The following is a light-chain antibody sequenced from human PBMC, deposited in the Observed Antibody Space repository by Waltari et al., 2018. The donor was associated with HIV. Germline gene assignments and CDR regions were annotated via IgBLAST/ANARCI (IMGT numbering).Light chain of an antibody. CDR1: KSNIGSNY. J-gene: IGLJ2*01. V-gene: IGLV1-51*01. CDR3: GTWDIRLSADVV. CDR2: DNK. Sequence: QSVLTQPPSVSAAPGQRVSISCSGDKSNIGSNYVSWYQHLPKTDPKLLMYDNKERPSGIPDRFAGSTSGTSATLVISGLQTGDEADYYCGTWDIRLSADVVFGGGPKLTVL.